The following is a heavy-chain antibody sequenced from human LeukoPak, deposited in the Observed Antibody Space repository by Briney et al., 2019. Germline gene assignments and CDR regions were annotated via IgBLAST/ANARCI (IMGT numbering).Heavy chain of an antibody. Sequence: ASVKVSCKASGYTFTGYYMHWVRQAPGQGLEWMGWINPNSGGTNYAQKFQGRVTMTRDTSISTAYMELSRLRSDDTAVYYCARGSGHYDFWSGYLDAFDIWGQGTMVTVSS. CDR3: ARGSGHYDFWSGYLDAFDI. J-gene: IGHJ3*02. CDR2: INPNSGGT. D-gene: IGHD3-3*01. V-gene: IGHV1-2*02. CDR1: GYTFTGYY.